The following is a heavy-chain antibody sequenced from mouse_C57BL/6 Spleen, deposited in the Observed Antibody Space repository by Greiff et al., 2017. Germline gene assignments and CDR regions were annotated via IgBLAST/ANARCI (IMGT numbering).Heavy chain of an antibody. CDR2: IISDGGST. CDR3: ARQAGTDYAMDY. D-gene: IGHD4-1*01. J-gene: IGHJ4*01. Sequence: EVKLEESGGGLVQPGESLKLSCESNEYEFPSHDMSWVRKTPEKRLELVAAIISDGGSTYYPDTMERRTINTRDKSEKTPYLEMSSLRSEDTAWYYFARQAGTDYAMDYWGQGTSGTVSS. CDR1: EYEFPSHD. V-gene: IGHV5-2*03.